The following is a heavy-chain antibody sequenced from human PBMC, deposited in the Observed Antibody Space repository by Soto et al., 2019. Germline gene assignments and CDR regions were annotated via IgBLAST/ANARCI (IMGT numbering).Heavy chain of an antibody. CDR2: IGDCDDDI. V-gene: IGHV1-18*01. CDR1: GYTFTDYG. Sequence: QVQLVQSGAEMKKPGASVKVSCKASGYTFTDYGISWVRQAPGQGLEWMVWIGDCDDDIKFAQKFQGRVTLTTDTSTSTAYMELRSLTSDDAAIYYCARDYDRWGEDSFDPWGQGTLVTVSS. CDR3: ARDYDRWGEDSFDP. D-gene: IGHD3-16*01. J-gene: IGHJ5*02.